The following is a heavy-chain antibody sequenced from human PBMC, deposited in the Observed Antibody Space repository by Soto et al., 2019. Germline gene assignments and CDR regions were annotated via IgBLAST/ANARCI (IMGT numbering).Heavy chain of an antibody. J-gene: IGHJ4*02. CDR2: IRSENDGGTV. CDR1: GFAFRIAW. Sequence: EVQLADSGGGLVKPGGSLRLSCAASGFAFRIAWMNWVRQAPGKGLEWVGLIRSENDGGTVDYAATVKDRFIMSRDDSKNTLYLQMNNLKTEDTAVYYCTTGVASAGHDGYCGQGTLVTVSS. CDR3: TTGVASAGHDGY. D-gene: IGHD6-13*01. V-gene: IGHV3-15*07.